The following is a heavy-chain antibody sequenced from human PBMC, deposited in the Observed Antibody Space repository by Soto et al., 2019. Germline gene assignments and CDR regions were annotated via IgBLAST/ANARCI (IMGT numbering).Heavy chain of an antibody. CDR2: IYHSGNT. CDR3: ARSDSTDYYYGMDV. D-gene: IGHD4-4*01. CDR1: GDSIGSSTNY. V-gene: IGHV4-39*01. J-gene: IGHJ6*02. Sequence: SETLSLTCSVSGDSIGSSTNYWGWIRQPPGKGLEWIGTIYHSGNTYYNPTLKSRVAISVDMSKNQFSLRLNSVTAADAAVYYCARSDSTDYYYGMDVWGQGTTVTVS.